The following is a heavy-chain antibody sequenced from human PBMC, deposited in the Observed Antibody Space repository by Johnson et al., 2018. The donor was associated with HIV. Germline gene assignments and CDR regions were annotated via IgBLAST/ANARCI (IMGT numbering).Heavy chain of an antibody. D-gene: IGHD6-13*01. CDR2: ISSSGITI. V-gene: IGHV3-11*04. CDR3: ARGQLDNAFDI. Sequence: QVQLVESGGGLVQPGGSLRLSCAASGFTVSSNYMSWVRQAPGKGLEWVSYISSSGITIYYADSVKGRFTISRDNAKNSLYLQMNSLRAEDTSVYYCARGQLDNAFDIWGQGTMVTVFS. J-gene: IGHJ3*02. CDR1: GFTVSSNY.